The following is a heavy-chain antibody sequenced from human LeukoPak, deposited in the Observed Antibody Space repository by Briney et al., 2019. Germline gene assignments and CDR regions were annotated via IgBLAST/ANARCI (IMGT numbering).Heavy chain of an antibody. D-gene: IGHD2-21*02. J-gene: IGHJ4*02. CDR1: GGTFSSYA. Sequence: ASVKVSCKASGGTFSSYAISWVRQAPGQGLEWMGWINTNTENPTYAQGFTGRFVFSLDASLNTAYLQINSLKADDTAVYYCARDLGDRPFDYWGQGTLVTVSS. CDR3: ARDLGDRPFDY. CDR2: INTNTENP. V-gene: IGHV7-4-1*02.